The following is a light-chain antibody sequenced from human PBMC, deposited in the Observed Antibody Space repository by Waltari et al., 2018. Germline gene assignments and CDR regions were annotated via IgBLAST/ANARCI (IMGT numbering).Light chain of an antibody. Sequence: QSALTQPRSVSGSPGQSVTISCTGTSSHVGGYHYVPWYQHHPGKAPKLIIYDVTKRPSGVPDRFSASKSDNTASLTISGLQAEDEADYYCCSYAGSITFWVFGGGTKLTVL. V-gene: IGLV2-11*01. CDR3: CSYAGSITFWV. CDR1: SSHVGGYHY. CDR2: DVT. J-gene: IGLJ3*02.